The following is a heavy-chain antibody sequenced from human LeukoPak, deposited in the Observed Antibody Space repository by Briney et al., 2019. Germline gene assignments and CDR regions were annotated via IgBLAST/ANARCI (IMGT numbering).Heavy chain of an antibody. CDR1: GFTFSDYY. CDR2: ISRSGSTI. J-gene: IGHJ4*02. Sequence: GGSLRLSCAASGFTFSDYYMSWIRQAPGKGLEWVSYISRSGSTIYYADSVKGRFTISRDNAKNSLYLQMNSLRAEDTAVYYCAKDPDRWLQLAHLDYWGQGTLVTVSS. V-gene: IGHV3-11*01. CDR3: AKDPDRWLQLAHLDY. D-gene: IGHD5-24*01.